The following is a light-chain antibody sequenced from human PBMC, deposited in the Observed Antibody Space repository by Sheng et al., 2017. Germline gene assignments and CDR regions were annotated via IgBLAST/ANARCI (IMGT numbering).Light chain of an antibody. CDR2: RAS. CDR1: QSISNW. Sequence: DIQMTQSPSTLSASIGDRVTITCRASQSISNWLAWYQQKPGKAPNLLISRASSLESGVPSRFSGSGSGTDFTLTINSLQPDDFATYYCQQLSTYRITFGQGTRLEIK. J-gene: IGKJ5*01. V-gene: IGKV1-5*03. CDR3: QQLSTYRIT.